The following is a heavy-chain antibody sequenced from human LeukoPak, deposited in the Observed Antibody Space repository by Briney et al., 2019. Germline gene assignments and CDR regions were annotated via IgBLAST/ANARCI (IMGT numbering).Heavy chain of an antibody. Sequence: SETLSLTCAVYGGSFSGYYWSWIRQPAGKGLEWIGRIYTSGSTNYNPSLKSRVTMSVETSKNQFSLKLSSVTAADTAVYYCARSVLRWYPYFDYWGQGTLVTVSS. J-gene: IGHJ4*02. CDR3: ARSVLRWYPYFDY. V-gene: IGHV4-59*10. CDR2: IYTSGST. CDR1: GGSFSGYY. D-gene: IGHD4-23*01.